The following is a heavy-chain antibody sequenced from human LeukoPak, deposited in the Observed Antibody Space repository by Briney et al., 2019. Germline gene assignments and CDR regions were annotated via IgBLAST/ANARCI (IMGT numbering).Heavy chain of an antibody. Sequence: GGSLRLSCAASGFTFSSYGMHWVRQAPGKGLEWEALIWDDGSNKYYADSVKGRFTISRDTSKNTLYLQMNSLRAEDTAVYYCAKDLRRAISGVVIPVYYYYMDVRGKGTTVTVSS. V-gene: IGHV3-33*06. J-gene: IGHJ6*03. CDR3: AKDLRRAISGVVIPVYYYYMDV. CDR1: GFTFSSYG. D-gene: IGHD3-3*01. CDR2: IWDDGSNK.